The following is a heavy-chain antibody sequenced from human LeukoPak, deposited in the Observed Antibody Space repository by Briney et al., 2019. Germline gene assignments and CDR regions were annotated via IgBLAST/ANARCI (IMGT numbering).Heavy chain of an antibody. J-gene: IGHJ4*02. CDR1: GYTFTGYY. CDR3: ARDPSGTWQRFDF. V-gene: IGHV1-2*02. CDR2: INPYSGGT. Sequence: ASVKVSCKASGYTFTGYYMHWVRQAPGQGLEWMGWINPYSGGTNYAQKFQGRVTMTRDTSTGTVYMELSSLRSEDMAVYYCARDPSGTWQRFDFWGQGTLVTVAS. D-gene: IGHD1-26*01.